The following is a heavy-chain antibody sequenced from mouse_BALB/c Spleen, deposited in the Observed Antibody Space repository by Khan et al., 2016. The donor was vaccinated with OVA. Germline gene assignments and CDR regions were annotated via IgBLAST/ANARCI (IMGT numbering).Heavy chain of an antibody. V-gene: IGHV3-2*02. CDR2: ISYSGNT. CDR3: ARVYGGDFDS. CDR1: GYSITTDYA. J-gene: IGHJ2*01. Sequence: EVQLQESGPGLVKPSQSLSLTCTVTGYSITTDYAWNWIRQFPGNKLEWMGFISYSGNTKYNPSLKSRISITRDTSKNQFFLQLKSVTTEDTARYYCARVYGGDFDSWGQGTTRTVSS. D-gene: IGHD1-1*01.